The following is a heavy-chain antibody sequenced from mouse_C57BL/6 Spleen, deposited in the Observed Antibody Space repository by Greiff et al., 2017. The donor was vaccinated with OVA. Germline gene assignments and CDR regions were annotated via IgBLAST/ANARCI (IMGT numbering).Heavy chain of an antibody. J-gene: IGHJ3*01. CDR3: ASGRDYYGPFAY. CDR2: INPNNGGT. D-gene: IGHD1-1*01. V-gene: IGHV1-22*01. CDR1: GYTFTDYN. Sequence: EVQLQQSGPELVKPGASVKMSCKASGYTFTDYNMHWVKQSHGKSLEWIGYINPNNGGTSYNQKFKGKATLTVNKSSSTAYMELRSLTSEDSAVYYCASGRDYYGPFAYWGQGTLVTVSA.